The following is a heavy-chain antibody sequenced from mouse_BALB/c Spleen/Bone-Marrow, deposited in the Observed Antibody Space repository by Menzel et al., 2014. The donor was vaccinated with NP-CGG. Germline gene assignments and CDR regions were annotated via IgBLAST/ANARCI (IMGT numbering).Heavy chain of an antibody. J-gene: IGHJ3*01. Sequence: VQLQHSGAELMKPGASVKISCKATGCTFSSYWIEWVKQRPGHGLEWIGEILPGSGSTNYNEKFKGKATFTADTSSNTAYMQLSSRTSEDSAVYYCARNGNSPAWFAYWGQGTLVTVSA. CDR1: GCTFSSYW. CDR2: ILPGSGST. V-gene: IGHV1-9*01. CDR3: ARNGNSPAWFAY. D-gene: IGHD2-1*01.